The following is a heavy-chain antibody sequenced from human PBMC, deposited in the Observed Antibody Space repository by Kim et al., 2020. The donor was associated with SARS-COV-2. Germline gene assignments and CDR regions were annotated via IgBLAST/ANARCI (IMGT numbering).Heavy chain of an antibody. CDR3: AATPHITIFGVATRSYWFDP. V-gene: IGHV1-69*13. J-gene: IGHJ5*02. CDR2: IIPIFGTA. CDR1: GGTFSSYA. D-gene: IGHD3-3*01. Sequence: SVKVSCKASGGTFSSYAISWVRQAPGQGLEWMGGIIPIFGTANYAQKFQGRVTITADESTSTAYMELSSLRSEDTAVYYCAATPHITIFGVATRSYWFDPWGQGTLVTVSS.